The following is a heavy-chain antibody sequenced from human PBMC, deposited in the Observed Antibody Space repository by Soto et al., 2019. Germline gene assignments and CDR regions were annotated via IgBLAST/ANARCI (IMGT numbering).Heavy chain of an antibody. CDR1: GFTFRTYW. Sequence: EVQLVESGGVLVQPGGSLRLSCAASGFTFRTYWLSWVRQVPGKGLEWVANINLDGSEKNYVDSVKGRFTIYRDNARNSLYLQMSSLRAEDTALYYCARDGSTSWYSYDYHGMDVWGQGTTVTVSS. CDR2: INLDGSEK. CDR3: ARDGSTSWYSYDYHGMDV. V-gene: IGHV3-7*05. J-gene: IGHJ6*02. D-gene: IGHD5-18*01.